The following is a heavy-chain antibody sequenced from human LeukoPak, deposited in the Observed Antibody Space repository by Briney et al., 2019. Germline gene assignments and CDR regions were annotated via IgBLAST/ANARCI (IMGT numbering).Heavy chain of an antibody. D-gene: IGHD2-15*01. Sequence: ASVKVSCKASGYTFTGYYMHWVRQAPGQGLEWMGWINPNSGGTNYAQKFQGRVTMTRDTSISTAYMELSRLRSDDTAVYYCARAHRVDIVVLDPWGQGTLVTVSS. V-gene: IGHV1-2*02. CDR1: GYTFTGYY. J-gene: IGHJ5*02. CDR3: ARAHRVDIVVLDP. CDR2: INPNSGGT.